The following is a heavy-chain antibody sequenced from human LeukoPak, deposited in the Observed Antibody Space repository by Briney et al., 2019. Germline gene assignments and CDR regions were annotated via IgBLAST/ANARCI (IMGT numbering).Heavy chain of an antibody. CDR1: GFIFSHHG. V-gene: IGHV3-23*01. J-gene: IGHJ4*02. Sequence: GGSLRLSCATSGFIFSHHGMNWVRQAPGKGLEWVSGIRADAVTTYYADSVKGRFIISRDNSKNTLYLQMNSLRAEDTAVYYCATLYGSARGAFDSWGQGTLVTVSS. CDR3: ATLYGSARGAFDS. CDR2: IRADAVTT. D-gene: IGHD3-10*01.